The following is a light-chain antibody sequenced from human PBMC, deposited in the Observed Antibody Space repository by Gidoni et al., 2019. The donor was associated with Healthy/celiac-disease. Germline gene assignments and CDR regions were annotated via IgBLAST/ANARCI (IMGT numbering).Light chain of an antibody. CDR2: GAS. J-gene: IGKJ4*01. CDR3: HQYRNWPSLT. CDR1: QAINSN. Sequence: EVVMTQSPAIVSVSPGDTATLPCRASQAINSNLAWYQQRPGQAPRLLIYGASTRATGIPARFSGSGSGTEFTLTISSLQFEDFAVYYCHQYRNWPSLTFXGXTKVDIK. V-gene: IGKV3-15*01.